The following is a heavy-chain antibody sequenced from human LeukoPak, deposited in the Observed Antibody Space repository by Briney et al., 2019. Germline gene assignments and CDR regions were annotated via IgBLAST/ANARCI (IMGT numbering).Heavy chain of an antibody. CDR1: GYTFTSYY. D-gene: IGHD3-10*01. Sequence: ASXKVSCKASGYTFTSYYMHWVGQAPGQGLEWKGIINPSGCITSYAQKFHVTLTMTRHTSTSTVYMELTTLRSEDTAVYYCARDSEGSDAFDIWGQGTRVTVSS. CDR3: ARDSEGSDAFDI. J-gene: IGHJ3*02. V-gene: IGHV1-46*01. CDR2: INPSGCIT.